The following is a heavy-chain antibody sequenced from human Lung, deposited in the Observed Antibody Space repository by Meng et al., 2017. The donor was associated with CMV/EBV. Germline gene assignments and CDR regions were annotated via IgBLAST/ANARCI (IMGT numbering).Heavy chain of an antibody. CDR2: MNHNSGNT. D-gene: IGHD1-14*01. J-gene: IGHJ6*02. CDR3: ARTRNEVEPESAKVEYDNYCRDD. CDR1: GYTFTTYD. Sequence: ASVKVSCKASGYTFTTYDINWVRQATGQGLEWMGWMNHNSGNTGYTQKFQGRVTVNRVTSISTVYMELSNLTSDDTTVYYCARTRNEVEPESAKVEYDNYCRDDWGQGTTVTVSS. V-gene: IGHV1-8*01.